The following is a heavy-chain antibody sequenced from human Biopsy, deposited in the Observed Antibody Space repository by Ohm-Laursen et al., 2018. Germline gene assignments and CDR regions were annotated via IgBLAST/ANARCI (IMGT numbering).Heavy chain of an antibody. CDR2: ISHTGYT. CDR3: ARGSNEYGGLYFPH. D-gene: IGHD4-23*01. CDR1: GGSFTGHY. V-gene: IGHV4-59*11. J-gene: IGHJ1*01. Sequence: PSDTLSLTCTVSGGSFTGHYWTWIRQPPEKGLEWIGHISHTGYTSYKSSLKSRVTISLDTSRKHFSLRLTSLAAADTAVYYCARGSNEYGGLYFPHWGQGTLVTVSS.